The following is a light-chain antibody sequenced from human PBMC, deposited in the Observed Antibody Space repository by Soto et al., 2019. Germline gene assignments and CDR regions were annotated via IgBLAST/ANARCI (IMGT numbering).Light chain of an antibody. CDR2: DAF. J-gene: IGKJ4*01. Sequence: DIQMTQSPSSLSASVGDRVTITCQASQGISNYLNWYQQKPGKAPKLLIYDAFNLEIGVPSRYSGTGSETDFTFTISSLQPDYIVTYYCPHYDNLPLTLGGGSRLGI. V-gene: IGKV1-33*01. CDR1: QGISNY. CDR3: PHYDNLPLT.